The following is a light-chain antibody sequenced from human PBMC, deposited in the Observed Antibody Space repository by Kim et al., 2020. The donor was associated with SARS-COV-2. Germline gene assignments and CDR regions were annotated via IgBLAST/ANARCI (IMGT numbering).Light chain of an antibody. CDR2: TAS. J-gene: IGKJ4*01. CDR3: MQPLQTPPT. Sequence: DIALTQSPLSLAVTPGEPATISCRSSQSLLHANGYNYVDWYLQKPGQSPQLLIYTASNRASGVPGRFSGSGSGTNFTLKISRLESEDAGIYSCMQPLQTPPTFGGGTKVDIK. V-gene: IGKV2-28*01. CDR1: QSLLHANGYNY.